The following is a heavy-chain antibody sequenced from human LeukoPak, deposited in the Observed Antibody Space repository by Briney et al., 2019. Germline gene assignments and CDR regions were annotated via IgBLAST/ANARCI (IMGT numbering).Heavy chain of an antibody. CDR3: ARDLTGIDDF. CDR1: GFTFSSYW. Sequence: GGSLRLSCAASGFTFSSYWMHWVRQAPGKRLVWVSRINREGTETNYADSVKGRFTISRDNAKSTLYLQMNSLRAEDTAVYYCARDLTGIDDFWGQGTLVTVSS. CDR2: INREGTET. D-gene: IGHD1-20*01. V-gene: IGHV3-74*01. J-gene: IGHJ4*02.